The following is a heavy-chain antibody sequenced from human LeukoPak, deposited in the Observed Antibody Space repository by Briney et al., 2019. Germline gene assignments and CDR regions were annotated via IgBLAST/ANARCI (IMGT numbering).Heavy chain of an antibody. CDR2: IIPIFGTA. Sequence: ASVKVSCKASGGTFSSYAISWVRQAPGQGLEWMGGIIPIFGTANYAQKFQGRVTMTTDTSTSTAYMELRSLRSDDTAVYYCARGPSGYDFWSGYYIYWGQGTLVTVSS. CDR1: GGTFSSYA. D-gene: IGHD3-3*01. CDR3: ARGPSGYDFWSGYYIY. V-gene: IGHV1-69*05. J-gene: IGHJ4*02.